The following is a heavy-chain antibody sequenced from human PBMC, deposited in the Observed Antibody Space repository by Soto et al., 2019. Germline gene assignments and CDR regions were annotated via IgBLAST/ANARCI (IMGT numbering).Heavy chain of an antibody. J-gene: IGHJ4*02. CDR2: ISSSSSYT. V-gene: IGHV3-11*05. D-gene: IGHD5-12*01. Sequence: GGSLRLSYAASGFTFSDYYMSWIRQAPGKGLEWVSYISSSSSYTNYADSVKGRFTISRDNAKNSLYLQMNSLRAEDTAVYYCARDHHRYSGYDYVDYWGQGTLVTVSS. CDR3: ARDHHRYSGYDYVDY. CDR1: GFTFSDYY.